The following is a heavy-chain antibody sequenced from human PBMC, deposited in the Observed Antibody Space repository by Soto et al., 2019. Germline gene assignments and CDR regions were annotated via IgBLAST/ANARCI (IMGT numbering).Heavy chain of an antibody. J-gene: IGHJ3*02. CDR1: GFTFSSYS. Sequence: GGSLRLSCAASGFTFSSYSMIWFRQAPGKGLEWVSAISRSSDNILYADSVKGRFTISRDNSKNTLYLQMNSLRAEDTAVYYCSHCSGGSCYSDGFDIWGQGTMVTVSS. CDR2: ISRSSDNI. CDR3: SHCSGGSCYSDGFDI. D-gene: IGHD2-15*01. V-gene: IGHV3-23*01.